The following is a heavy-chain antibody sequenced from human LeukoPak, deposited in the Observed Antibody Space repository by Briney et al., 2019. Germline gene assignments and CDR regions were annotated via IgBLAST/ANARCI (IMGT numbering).Heavy chain of an antibody. CDR2: ISSTGTYI. D-gene: IGHD1-1*01. CDR3: AREGLERRRALDI. CDR1: GFTFSSYS. J-gene: IGHJ3*02. V-gene: IGHV3-21*01. Sequence: RPGGSLRLSCAASGFTFSSYSMNWVRQAPGKGLEWVSSISSTGTYIYYTDSVKGRFTISRDNAKNSLYLQMNSLRAEDTAVYYCAREGLERRRALDIWGQGTMVTVSS.